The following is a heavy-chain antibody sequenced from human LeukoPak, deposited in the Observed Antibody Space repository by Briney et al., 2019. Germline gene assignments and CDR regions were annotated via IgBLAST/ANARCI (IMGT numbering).Heavy chain of an antibody. CDR2: IFYSGTT. V-gene: IGHV4-39*07. J-gene: IGHJ5*02. CDR1: GDSISGSSYY. CDR3: AREGNYGDNWFDP. Sequence: KPSETLSLTCTVSGDSISGSSYYWGWIRQPPGKGLEWIGTIFYSGTTYYNPSLKSRVTISVDTSKNQFSLKLSSVTAADTAVYYCAREGNYGDNWFDPWGQGTLVTVSS. D-gene: IGHD4-17*01.